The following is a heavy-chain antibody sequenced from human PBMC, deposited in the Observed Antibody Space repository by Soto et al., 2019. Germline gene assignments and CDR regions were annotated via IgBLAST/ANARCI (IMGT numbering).Heavy chain of an antibody. V-gene: IGHV3-49*03. CDR1: GFTFGDYA. CDR2: IRSKAYGGTT. D-gene: IGHD6-13*01. CDR3: TRVSPLAEYSSSYYYYYMDV. Sequence: GGSLRLSCTASGFTFGDYAMSWFRQAPGKGLEWVGFIRSKAYGGTTEYAASVKGRFTISRDDSKSIAYLQMNSLKTEDTAVYYCTRVSPLAEYSSSYYYYYMDVWGKGTTVTVSS. J-gene: IGHJ6*03.